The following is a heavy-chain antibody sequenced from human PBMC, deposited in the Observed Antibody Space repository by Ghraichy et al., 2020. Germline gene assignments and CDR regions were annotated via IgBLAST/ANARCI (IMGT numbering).Heavy chain of an antibody. D-gene: IGHD4-17*01. Sequence: GESLNISCAASGFTFSSYSMNWVRQAPGKGLEWVSSISSSSSYIYYADSVKGRFTISRDNAKNSLYLQMNSLRAEDTAVYYCARSTLNGDYFDYWGQGTLVTVSS. J-gene: IGHJ4*02. V-gene: IGHV3-21*01. CDR3: ARSTLNGDYFDY. CDR1: GFTFSSYS. CDR2: ISSSSSYI.